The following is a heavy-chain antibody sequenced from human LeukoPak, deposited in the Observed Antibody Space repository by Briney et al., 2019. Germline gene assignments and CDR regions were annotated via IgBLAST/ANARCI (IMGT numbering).Heavy chain of an antibody. J-gene: IGHJ4*02. D-gene: IGHD5-12*01. CDR1: GGTFSSSA. CDR3: ASLWYSGYDYDDY. Sequence: ASVKVSCKASGGTFSSSAISWVRQAPGHGLEWMGRIIPILGIANYAQKFQGRVTITADKSTSTAYMELSSLRSEDTAVYYCASLWYSGYDYDDYWGQGTLVTVSS. CDR2: IIPILGIA. V-gene: IGHV1-69*04.